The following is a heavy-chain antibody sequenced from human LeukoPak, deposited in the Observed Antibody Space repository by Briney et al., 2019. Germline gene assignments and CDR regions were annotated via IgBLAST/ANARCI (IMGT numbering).Heavy chain of an antibody. CDR1: GFTFSSYS. J-gene: IGHJ5*02. CDR2: ISSSSSYI. CDR3: ARDARDSSGYYDWFDP. V-gene: IGHV3-21*01. Sequence: GGSLRLSCAASGFTFSSYSMNWVRQAPGKGLEWVSSISSSSSYIYYADSVKGRFTISRGNAKNSLYLQMNSLRAEDTAVYYCARDARDSSGYYDWFDPWGQGTLVTVSS. D-gene: IGHD3-22*01.